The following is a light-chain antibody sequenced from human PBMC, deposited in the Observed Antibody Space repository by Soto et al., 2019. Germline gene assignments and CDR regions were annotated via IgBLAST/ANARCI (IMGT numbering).Light chain of an antibody. CDR3: SSYTSSSTLVV. J-gene: IGLJ2*01. CDR2: DVS. Sequence: QSALTQPASVSGSPGQSITISCTGNSSDVGGYNYVSWYQQHPGKAPKLMIYDVSNRTSGVSNRFSGSKSGNTASLTISGLQAEDEADYYCSSYTSSSTLVVFGGGTPVTVL. CDR1: SSDVGGYNY. V-gene: IGLV2-14*01.